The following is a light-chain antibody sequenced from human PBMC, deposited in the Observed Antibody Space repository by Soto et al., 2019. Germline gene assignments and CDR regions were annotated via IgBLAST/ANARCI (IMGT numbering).Light chain of an antibody. CDR2: YDD. V-gene: IGLV1-36*01. Sequence: QSVLTQPPSVSEAPRQRVTISCSGSRSNIGDNAVNWYQQLPGKDPKLLIYYDDLLPSGVSDRFSGSKSGTSASLAISGLQSEDEADYYCAAWDDSLNGVVFGGGTKLTVL. J-gene: IGLJ2*01. CDR1: RSNIGDNA. CDR3: AAWDDSLNGVV.